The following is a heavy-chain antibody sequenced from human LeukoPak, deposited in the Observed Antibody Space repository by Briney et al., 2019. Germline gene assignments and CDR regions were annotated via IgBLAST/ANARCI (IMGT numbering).Heavy chain of an antibody. J-gene: IGHJ4*02. V-gene: IGHV4-59*01. CDR2: IYYRGST. Sequence: PSETLSLTCTVSGGSISSYYWSWIRQPPGKGLEWIGYIYYRGSTNYNPSLKSRVTISVDTSKNQFSLKLSSVTAADTAVYYCARDSDYGGNPAFDYWGQGTLVTVSS. D-gene: IGHD4-23*01. CDR3: ARDSDYGGNPAFDY. CDR1: GGSISSYY.